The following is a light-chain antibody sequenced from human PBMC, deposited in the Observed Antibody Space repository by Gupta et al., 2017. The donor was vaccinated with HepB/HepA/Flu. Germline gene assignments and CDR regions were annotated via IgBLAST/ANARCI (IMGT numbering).Light chain of an antibody. Sequence: QVVLTQSPPSSASLRASLKLTCTLTSGHSPYTIAWHQQQPEKGPRYLMKLNSDGSHNRGDGSPDRFSGSSSGAERYLTISSLQSEDEADYYCQTWGTGYRVCGGGTKLTVL. CDR2: LNSDGSH. V-gene: IGLV4-69*01. CDR3: QTWGTGYRV. CDR1: SGHSPYT. J-gene: IGLJ3*02.